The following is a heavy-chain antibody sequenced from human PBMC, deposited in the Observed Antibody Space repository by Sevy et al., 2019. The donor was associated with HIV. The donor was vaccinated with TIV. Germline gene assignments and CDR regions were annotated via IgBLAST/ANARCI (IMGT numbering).Heavy chain of an antibody. Sequence: GGSLRLSCAASGFTFSSYAMHWVRQAPGKGLEWVAVISYDGSNKYYADSVKGRFTISRDNSKNTLYLQMNSLRAEDTAVYYCARASFDGSYDHWGQGTLVTVSS. CDR1: GFTFSSYA. J-gene: IGHJ5*02. CDR2: ISYDGSNK. V-gene: IGHV3-30-3*01. D-gene: IGHD1-26*01. CDR3: ARASFDGSYDH.